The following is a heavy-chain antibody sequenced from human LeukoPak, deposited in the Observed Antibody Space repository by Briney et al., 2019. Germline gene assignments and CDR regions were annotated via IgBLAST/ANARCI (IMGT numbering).Heavy chain of an antibody. J-gene: IGHJ4*02. D-gene: IGHD3-22*01. Sequence: GGSLRLSCAASGFTFSSYAMSWVRQAPGKGLEWASAISGSGGSTYYADSVKGRFTISRDNSKNTLYLQMNSLRAEDTAVYYCAKDAGYDSSGEVDYWGQGTLVTVSS. CDR3: AKDAGYDSSGEVDY. CDR2: ISGSGGST. CDR1: GFTFSSYA. V-gene: IGHV3-23*01.